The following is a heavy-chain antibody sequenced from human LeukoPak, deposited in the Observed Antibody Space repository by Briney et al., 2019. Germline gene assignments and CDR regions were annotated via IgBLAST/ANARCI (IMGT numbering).Heavy chain of an antibody. D-gene: IGHD2-15*01. CDR1: GFTFSDNY. CDR2: ISGNGGVI. V-gene: IGHV3-11*01. Sequence: GGSLRLSCAASGFTFSDNYMTWVRQAPGKGLGWLSYISGNGGVIQYADSVKGRFTISRDNAKNSLFLQMNSLRAEDTAVYYCARVLRYCSGGNCYSGGLGYMDVWGKGTTVTISS. J-gene: IGHJ6*03. CDR3: ARVLRYCSGGNCYSGGLGYMDV.